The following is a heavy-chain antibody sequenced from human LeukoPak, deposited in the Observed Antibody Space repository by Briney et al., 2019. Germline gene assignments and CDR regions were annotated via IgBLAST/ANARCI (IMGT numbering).Heavy chain of an antibody. V-gene: IGHV1-18*01. D-gene: IGHD6-6*01. CDR3: ARSDSSIAARHLGY. CDR2: ISAYNGNT. CDR1: GYTFTSYG. Sequence: GASVKVSCKASGYTFTSYGISWVRQAPGQGLEWMGWISAYNGNTNYAQKLQGRVTMTTDTSTSTAYMELRSLRSDDTAVYYCARSDSSIAARHLGYWGQGTLVTVSS. J-gene: IGHJ4*02.